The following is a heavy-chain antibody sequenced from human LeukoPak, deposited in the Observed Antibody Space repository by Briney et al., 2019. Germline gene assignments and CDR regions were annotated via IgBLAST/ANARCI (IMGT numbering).Heavy chain of an antibody. V-gene: IGHV4-61*10. CDR1: GGSISSGTYY. J-gene: IGHJ6*03. CDR2: IYYSGST. Sequence: PSETLSLTCTVSGGSISSGTYYWSWIRQPAGKGLEWIGYIYYSGSTNYNPSLKSRVTISVDTSKNQFSLKLSSVTAADTAVYYCARVLGSGSYYTNYYYYYYMDVWGKGTTVTISS. D-gene: IGHD3-10*01. CDR3: ARVLGSGSYYTNYYYYYYMDV.